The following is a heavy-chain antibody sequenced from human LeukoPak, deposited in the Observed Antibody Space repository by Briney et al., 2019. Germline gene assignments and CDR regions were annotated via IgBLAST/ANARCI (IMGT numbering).Heavy chain of an antibody. J-gene: IGHJ4*02. Sequence: GGSLKISCKGSGYNFANYWIGWVRQMPGKGVEWMAIISPQNSDTRYSPSFQGQVTISADKSINTVYLQWSSLQASDTAMYYCAREEQSGSSWFAYWGQGTLVTVSS. CDR1: GYNFANYW. D-gene: IGHD6-13*01. CDR2: ISPQNSDT. CDR3: AREEQSGSSWFAY. V-gene: IGHV5-51*01.